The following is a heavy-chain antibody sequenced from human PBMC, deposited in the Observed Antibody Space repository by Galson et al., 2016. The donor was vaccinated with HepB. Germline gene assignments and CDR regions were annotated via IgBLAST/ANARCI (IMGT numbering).Heavy chain of an antibody. D-gene: IGHD3-22*01. CDR2: IDSSVIYI. V-gene: IGHV3-21*01. CDR3: ARGVKSYDSSGYYGMDV. CDR1: TFTFRSYA. J-gene: IGHJ6*02. Sequence: SLRLSCAASTFTFRSYAMNWVRRAPGKGLEWVSFIDSSVIYIHYAESVKGRFTISRDNAKNSLYLQMHSLRAEDTAVYYCARGVKSYDSSGYYGMDVWGQGTTVTVSS.